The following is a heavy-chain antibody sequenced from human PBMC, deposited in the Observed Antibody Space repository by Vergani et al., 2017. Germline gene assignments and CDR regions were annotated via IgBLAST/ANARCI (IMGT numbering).Heavy chain of an antibody. Sequence: QVQLVESGGGVVQPGGSLRLSCAASGFTFNSYGMHWVRQAPGKGLEWVASIRSDESRRYYGDSMEGPFTISRDNSKNTVYLQMNSLRGEDTAVYYCAKKSPDFWSGYYSIDYWGQGTLVTVSS. CDR1: GFTFNSYG. CDR3: AKKSPDFWSGYYSIDY. D-gene: IGHD3-3*01. CDR2: IRSDESRR. J-gene: IGHJ4*02. V-gene: IGHV3-30*02.